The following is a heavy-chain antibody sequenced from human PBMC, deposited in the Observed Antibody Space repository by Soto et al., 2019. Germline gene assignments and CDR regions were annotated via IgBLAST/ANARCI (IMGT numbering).Heavy chain of an antibody. D-gene: IGHD6-13*01. CDR1: GYSFTNYW. J-gene: IGHJ5*02. Sequence: PGESLKISCKGSGYSFTNYWIAWVRQMPGKGLEWMGIIYPGDSDTKYSPSFQGQVTFSADKSISTAYLQWSSLKASDTAMYYCALSSSSVNRFDPWGQGTLVTVSS. CDR3: ALSSSSVNRFDP. V-gene: IGHV5-51*01. CDR2: IYPGDSDT.